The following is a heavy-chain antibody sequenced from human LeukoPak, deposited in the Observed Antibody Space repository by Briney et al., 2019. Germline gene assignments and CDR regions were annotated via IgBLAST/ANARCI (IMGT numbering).Heavy chain of an antibody. D-gene: IGHD3-10*01. V-gene: IGHV4-59*01. J-gene: IGHJ6*03. Sequence: SETLSLTCTVSGGSISSYYWRWIRHPPGKGLEWSGYIYYSGSTNYNPPLKSRVTISVDTSKNQFSLKLSSVTAADTAVYYCARIGEMTFDFGGRGNGATVT. CDR3: ARIGEMTFDFGG. CDR2: IYYSGST. CDR1: GGSISSYY.